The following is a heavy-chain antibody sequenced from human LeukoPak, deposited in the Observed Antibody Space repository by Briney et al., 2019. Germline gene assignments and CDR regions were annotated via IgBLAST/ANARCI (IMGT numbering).Heavy chain of an antibody. V-gene: IGHV1-18*01. D-gene: IGHD5-12*01. CDR3: ASANSGYDYRDY. CDR2: ISAYNGNT. Sequence: ASVKVSCTASGYTFTSYGISWVRQAPGQGLEWMGWISAYNGNTNYAQKFQGRVTITADKSTSTAYMELSSLRSEDTAVYYCASANSGYDYRDYWGQGTLVTVSS. J-gene: IGHJ4*02. CDR1: GYTFTSYG.